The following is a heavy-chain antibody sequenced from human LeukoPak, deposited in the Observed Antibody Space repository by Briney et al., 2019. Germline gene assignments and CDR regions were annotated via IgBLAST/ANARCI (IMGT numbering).Heavy chain of an antibody. Sequence: GGSLRLSCAASGFSFSNYGMNWVRQAPGKGLEWVAYISSTSGTIYYADSVKGRFTVSRDNAKNSLFLQMTSLRAADTAGYYCAISLCYDTVCSFDNWGQGTLVTVSS. CDR1: GFSFSNYG. J-gene: IGHJ4*02. CDR2: ISSTSGTI. CDR3: AISLCYDTVCSFDN. V-gene: IGHV3-48*04. D-gene: IGHD3-16*01.